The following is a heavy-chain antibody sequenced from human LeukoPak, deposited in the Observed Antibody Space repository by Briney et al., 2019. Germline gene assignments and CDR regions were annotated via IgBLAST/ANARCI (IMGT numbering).Heavy chain of an antibody. D-gene: IGHD3-22*01. CDR1: GYTFTSYY. Sequence: ASVKVSCKASGYTFTSYYMYWVRQAPGQGLEWMGIINPSGGSTSYAQKFQGRVTMTRDTSTSTVYMELSSLRSEDTAVYYCASFSGYGSSGYYQTVDYWGQGTLVTVSS. V-gene: IGHV1-46*01. CDR3: ASFSGYGSSGYYQTVDY. CDR2: INPSGGST. J-gene: IGHJ4*02.